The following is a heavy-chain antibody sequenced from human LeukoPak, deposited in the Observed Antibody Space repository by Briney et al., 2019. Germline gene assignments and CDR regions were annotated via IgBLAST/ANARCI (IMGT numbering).Heavy chain of an antibody. CDR2: ITGSGGAT. D-gene: IGHD2/OR15-2a*01. CDR3: ARKPGFFLSDP. J-gene: IGHJ5*02. Sequence: PGGSLRLSCAASGFTFSSYAMTWVRQAPGKGLEWVSSITGSGGATYYADSVEGRFTISRDNSKNTLYLQMNSLGAEDTAVYYCARKPGFFLSDPWGQGTLVTVSS. CDR1: GFTFSSYA. V-gene: IGHV3-23*01.